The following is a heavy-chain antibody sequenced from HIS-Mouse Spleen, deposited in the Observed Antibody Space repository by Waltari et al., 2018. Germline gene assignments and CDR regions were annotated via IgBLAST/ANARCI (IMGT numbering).Heavy chain of an antibody. J-gene: IGHJ2*01. Sequence: QLQLQESGPGLVKPSETLSLTCTVSGGSISSSSYYWGWIRQPPGKGLEWIGSIYYSGRTYSNPSLKSRVTISVYTSKNQFSLKLSSVTAADTAVYYCAREIPYSSSWYVWYFDLWGRGTLVTVSS. CDR2: IYYSGRT. D-gene: IGHD6-13*01. CDR3: AREIPYSSSWYVWYFDL. V-gene: IGHV4-39*07. CDR1: GGSISSSSYY.